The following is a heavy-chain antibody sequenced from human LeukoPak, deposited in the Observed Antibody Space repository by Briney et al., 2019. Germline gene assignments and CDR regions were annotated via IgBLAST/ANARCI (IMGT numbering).Heavy chain of an antibody. CDR2: IHTSGTT. D-gene: IGHD1-14*01. J-gene: IGHJ4*02. V-gene: IGHV4-4*07. CDR1: GGSINGYF. CDR3: ARDPAGHGRYFDY. Sequence: PSETLSLTCTVSGGSINGYFCTWLRQSAGAGLECIGRIHTSGTTYYNPSLKSRVSMSVDTSNNKFSLRRNSVTAADTAVYYCARDPAGHGRYFDYWGQGALVTVSS.